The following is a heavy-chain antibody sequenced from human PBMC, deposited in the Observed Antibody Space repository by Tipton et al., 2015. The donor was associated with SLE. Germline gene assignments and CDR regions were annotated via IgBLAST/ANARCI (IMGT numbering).Heavy chain of an antibody. V-gene: IGHV4-34*01. CDR1: GGSFSDYY. Sequence: GLVKPSETLSLTCAVSGGSFSDYYWSWIRQPPGKGLEWIGEINHSGSTNYNPSLKSRVTISLDRSKNQFSLKLSSVTAADTAVYYCARGLRGYSYGWMDYWGQGTLVTVSS. CDR2: INHSGST. CDR3: ARGLRGYSYGWMDY. J-gene: IGHJ4*02. D-gene: IGHD5-18*01.